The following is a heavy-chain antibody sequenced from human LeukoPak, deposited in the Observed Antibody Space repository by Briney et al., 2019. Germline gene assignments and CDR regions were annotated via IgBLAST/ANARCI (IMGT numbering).Heavy chain of an antibody. CDR1: GGSIGSSSYY. V-gene: IGHV4-39*01. Sequence: SETLSLTCTVSGGSIGSSSYYWGWIRQPPGKGLEWIGSIYYSGSTYYNPSLKSRVTISADTSKNQFSLKLSSVTAADTAVYFCARRPAVAWESGFDPWGQGTLVTVSS. D-gene: IGHD1-26*01. CDR3: ARRPAVAWESGFDP. J-gene: IGHJ5*02. CDR2: IYYSGST.